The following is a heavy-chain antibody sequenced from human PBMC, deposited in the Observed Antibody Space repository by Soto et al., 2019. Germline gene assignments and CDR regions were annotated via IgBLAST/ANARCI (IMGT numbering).Heavy chain of an antibody. CDR2: ISYDGSNK. V-gene: IGHV3-30*18. D-gene: IGHD6-6*01. J-gene: IGHJ6*02. CDR3: AKGKYSSSPLLNPGGYYYGMDV. Sequence: PGGSLRLSCAASGFTFSSYGMHWVRQAPGKGLEWVAVISYDGSNKYYADSVKGRFTISRDNSKNTLYLQMYSLRAEDTAVYYCAKGKYSSSPLLNPGGYYYGMDVWGQGTTVTVSS. CDR1: GFTFSSYG.